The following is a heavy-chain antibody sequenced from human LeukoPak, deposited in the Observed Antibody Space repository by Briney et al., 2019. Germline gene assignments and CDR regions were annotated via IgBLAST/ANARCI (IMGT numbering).Heavy chain of an antibody. CDR2: INAGNGNT. J-gene: IGHJ5*02. CDR3: ARGGYYDYVWGSYRPAGNWFDP. Sequence: ASVKVSCKASGYTFTSYAMHWVRQAPGQRLEWMGWINAGNGNTKYSQKFQGRVTITRDTSASTAYMELSSLRSEDTAVYYCARGGYYDYVWGSYRPAGNWFDPWGQGTLVTVSS. D-gene: IGHD3-16*02. V-gene: IGHV1-3*01. CDR1: GYTFTSYA.